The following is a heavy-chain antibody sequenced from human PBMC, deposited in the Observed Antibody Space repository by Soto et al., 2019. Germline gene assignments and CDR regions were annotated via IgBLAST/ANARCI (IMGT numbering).Heavy chain of an antibody. V-gene: IGHV3-11*01. CDR2: ISSSGSTI. CDR3: ASIESSSDDAFGI. J-gene: IGHJ3*02. CDR1: GFTFSDYY. Sequence: PGGSLRLSCAASGFTFSDYYMSWIRQAPGKGLEWVSYISSSGSTIYYADSVKGRFTISRDNAKNSLYLQMNSLRAEDTAVYYCASIESSSDDAFGIWGQGTMVTVSS. D-gene: IGHD6-13*01.